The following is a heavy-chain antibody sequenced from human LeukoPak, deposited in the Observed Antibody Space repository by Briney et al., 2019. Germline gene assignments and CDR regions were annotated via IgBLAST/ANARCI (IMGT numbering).Heavy chain of an antibody. Sequence: PSETLSLTCAVYGGSFSGYYWSWIRQPPGEGLEWIGEINHSGSTNYNPSLKSRVTISVDTSKNQFSLKLSSVTAADTAVYYCARGIFGGSFYLGYWGQGTLVTVSS. CDR1: GGSFSGYY. J-gene: IGHJ4*02. CDR3: ARGIFGGSFYLGY. CDR2: INHSGST. V-gene: IGHV4-34*01. D-gene: IGHD3-3*01.